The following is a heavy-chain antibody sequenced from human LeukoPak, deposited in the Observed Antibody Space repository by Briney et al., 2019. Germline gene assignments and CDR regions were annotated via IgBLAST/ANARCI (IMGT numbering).Heavy chain of an antibody. CDR3: IKDLVAASENVRGWYPMDY. V-gene: IGHV3-43*01. J-gene: IGHJ4*02. D-gene: IGHD6-19*01. CDR1: GFTFAEYT. Sequence: GGSLRLSCAASGFTFAEYTMHWVRQAPGKGLEWVSLISWNGARIHYGDSVKGRFTISRDNSKNSLYLQMNSLRTDDTALYYCIKDLVAASENVRGWYPMDYWGQGTLVTVSS. CDR2: ISWNGARI.